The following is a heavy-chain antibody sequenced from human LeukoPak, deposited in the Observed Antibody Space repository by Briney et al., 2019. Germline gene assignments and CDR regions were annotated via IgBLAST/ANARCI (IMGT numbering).Heavy chain of an antibody. Sequence: SETLSLTCTVSGGSFSSSSYYWGWIRQPPGKGLEWIGSIYYSGITYYNPSLKSRVTISVDTSKNQFSLKLSSVTAADTAVYYCARGGYDRGMDVWGKGTTVTVSS. V-gene: IGHV4-39*07. D-gene: IGHD5-12*01. CDR1: GGSFSSSSYY. J-gene: IGHJ6*03. CDR3: ARGGYDRGMDV. CDR2: IYYSGIT.